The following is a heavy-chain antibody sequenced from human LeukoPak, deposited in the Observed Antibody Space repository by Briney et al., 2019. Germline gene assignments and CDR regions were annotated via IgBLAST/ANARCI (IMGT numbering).Heavy chain of an antibody. J-gene: IGHJ6*02. Sequence: SETLSLTCTVSGGSISSGGYYWGWIRQPPGKGLEWIGSIYYSGSTYYNPSLKSRVTISVDTSKNQFSLKLSSVTAADTAVYYCARQSNVDTAMITYYYYGMDVWGQGTTVTVSS. CDR1: GGSISSGGYY. D-gene: IGHD5-18*01. CDR2: IYYSGST. V-gene: IGHV4-39*01. CDR3: ARQSNVDTAMITYYYYGMDV.